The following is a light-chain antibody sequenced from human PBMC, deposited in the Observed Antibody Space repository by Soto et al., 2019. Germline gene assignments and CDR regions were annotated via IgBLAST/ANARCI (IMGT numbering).Light chain of an antibody. J-gene: IGKJ4*01. V-gene: IGKV3-20*01. Sequence: EIVLTQSPGTLSLSPGEGVTLSCRASQSVSSTYIAWYQQKPGQAPRLLIYGASSRATGIPDRFSGSGSGTDFIITISRLETEDFAVYYCQQYGTFPLTFGGGTKVEMK. CDR3: QQYGTFPLT. CDR1: QSVSSTY. CDR2: GAS.